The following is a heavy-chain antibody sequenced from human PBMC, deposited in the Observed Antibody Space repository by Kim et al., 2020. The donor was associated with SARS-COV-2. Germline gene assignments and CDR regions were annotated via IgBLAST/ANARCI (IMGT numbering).Heavy chain of an antibody. CDR1: GGSFSGYF. V-gene: IGHV4-34*01. J-gene: IGHJ4*02. CDR3: ARVWDY. Sequence: SETLSLTCSLSGGSFSGYFWSWIRQSPGKGLEVIGEINPSGSASYNPSLKSRVTISLDTSKNQFSLRLTSVTAADTAVYFCARVWDYWDQGTLVTVSS. CDR2: INPSGSA.